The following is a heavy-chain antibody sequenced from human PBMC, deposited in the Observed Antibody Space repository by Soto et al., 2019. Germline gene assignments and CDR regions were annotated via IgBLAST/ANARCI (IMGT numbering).Heavy chain of an antibody. Sequence: SESLSLTCAVYGGSFSGYYWSWIRQPPGKGLEWIGEINHSGSTNYNPSLKSRVTISVDTSKNQFSLKLSSVTAADTAVYYCARRDMALWLRYLDWHLYCGMDGCGQGTTVIVSS. CDR2: INHSGST. CDR1: GGSFSGYY. D-gene: IGHD3-9*01. J-gene: IGHJ6*02. V-gene: IGHV4-34*01. CDR3: ARRDMALWLRYLDWHLYCGMDG.